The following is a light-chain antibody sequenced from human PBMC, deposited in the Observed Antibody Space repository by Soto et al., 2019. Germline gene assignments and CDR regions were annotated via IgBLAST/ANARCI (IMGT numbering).Light chain of an antibody. CDR1: ENIGNN. V-gene: IGKV1-39*01. CDR2: ATS. CDR3: QQSYSAPHT. Sequence: DIQMTPSPPSLSASAGDRVTISCRPSENIGNNLNWYQHKPGNAPKLLIYATSNLQSGVPSRFSGSGSGTDFTLTISGLQPEDLATYYCQQSYSAPHTFGQGTNLDIK. J-gene: IGKJ2*01.